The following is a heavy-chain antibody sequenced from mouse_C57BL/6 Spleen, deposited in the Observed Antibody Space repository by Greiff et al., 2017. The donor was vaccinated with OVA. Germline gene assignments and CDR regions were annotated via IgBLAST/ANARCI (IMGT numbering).Heavy chain of an antibody. J-gene: IGHJ1*03. CDR1: GYTFTSYW. D-gene: IGHD4-1*01. CDR2: IYPGSGST. CDR3: ARKGWDLNWYFDV. Sequence: VQLQQPGAELVKPGASVKMSCKASGYTFTSYWITWVKQRPGQGLEWIGDIYPGSGSTNYNEKFKSKATPTVDTSSSTAYMQLSSLTSEDSAVYYCARKGWDLNWYFDVWGTGTTVTVSS. V-gene: IGHV1-55*01.